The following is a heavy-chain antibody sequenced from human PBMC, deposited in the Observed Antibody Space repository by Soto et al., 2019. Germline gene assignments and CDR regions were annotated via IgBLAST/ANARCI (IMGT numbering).Heavy chain of an antibody. CDR1: GFTFDDYA. CDR2: ISWNSGSI. J-gene: IGHJ3*02. Sequence: GGSLRLSCAASGFTFDDYAMHWVRQAPGKGLEWVSGISWNSGSIGYADSVKGRFTISRDNAKNSLYLQMNSLRAEDTALYYCAKPITIFGVVTSGAFDIWGQGTMVTVSS. D-gene: IGHD3-3*01. CDR3: AKPITIFGVVTSGAFDI. V-gene: IGHV3-9*01.